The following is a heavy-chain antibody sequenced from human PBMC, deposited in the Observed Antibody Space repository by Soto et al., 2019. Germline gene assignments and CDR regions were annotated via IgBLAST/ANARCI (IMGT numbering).Heavy chain of an antibody. J-gene: IGHJ4*02. CDR2: INPNSGGT. D-gene: IGHD5-12*01. CDR1: GYTFTGYY. Sequence: QVQLVQSGAEVKKPGASVKVSCKASGYTFTGYYMHWVRQAPGQGLEWMGWINPNSGGTNYAQKFQGWVTMTRDTSISTAYMELSRLRSDDTAVYYCARGLGRGYSGYGLVDYWGQGTLVTVSS. V-gene: IGHV1-2*04. CDR3: ARGLGRGYSGYGLVDY.